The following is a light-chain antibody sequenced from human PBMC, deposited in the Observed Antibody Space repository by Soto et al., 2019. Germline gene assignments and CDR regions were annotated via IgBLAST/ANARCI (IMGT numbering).Light chain of an antibody. J-gene: IGLJ2*01. CDR2: RNN. CDR3: AAWDDSLSGQVV. V-gene: IGLV1-47*01. Sequence: QSVLTQPPSASGTPGQRVTISCSGSSSNIGSNYVYWYQQLPGTAPKLLIYRNNQRPSGVPDRFSSSKSGTSASLAISGLRSEDEADYYCAAWDDSLSGQVVFGGGTKVTVL. CDR1: SSNIGSNY.